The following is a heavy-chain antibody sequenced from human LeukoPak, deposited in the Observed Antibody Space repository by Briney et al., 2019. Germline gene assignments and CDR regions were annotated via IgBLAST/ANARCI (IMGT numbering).Heavy chain of an antibody. J-gene: IGHJ4*02. CDR2: IYSDGTT. CDR3: AITPYDSSGYDTDY. V-gene: IGHV3-53*05. CDR1: GFTVSNNY. D-gene: IGHD3-22*01. Sequence: GGSLRLSCAASGFTVSNNYMSWVRQAPGKKLEWVSDIYSDGTTFYADSVKGRFTISRDNAKNSLYLQMNSLRAEDTALYYCAITPYDSSGYDTDYWGQGTLVTVSS.